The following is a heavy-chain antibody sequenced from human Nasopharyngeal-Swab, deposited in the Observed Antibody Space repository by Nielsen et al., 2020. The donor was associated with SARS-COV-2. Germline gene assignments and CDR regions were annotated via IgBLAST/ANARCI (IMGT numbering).Heavy chain of an antibody. CDR2: ISWNSGSI. CDR1: GFTFTSYT. D-gene: IGHD3-22*01. Sequence: SLKISCAASGFTFTSYTMHWVRQAPGKGLEWVSGISWNSGSITYADSVKGRFTISRDNAKNFLYLQMNSLRAEDTALYYCAKGGRIAMIEDFWGQGTMVTVSS. CDR3: AKGGRIAMIEDF. V-gene: IGHV3-9*01. J-gene: IGHJ3*01.